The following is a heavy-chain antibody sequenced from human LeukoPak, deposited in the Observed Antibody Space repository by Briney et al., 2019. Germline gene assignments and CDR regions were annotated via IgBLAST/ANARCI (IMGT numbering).Heavy chain of an antibody. Sequence: GESLKISCKGSGYSFTSYWISWVRQMPGKGLEWMGTIDPSDSYTNYSPSFQGHVTISADKSISTAYLQWSSLKASDTAMYYCARALGTTGTTVDYWGQGTLVTVSS. CDR3: ARALGTTGTTVDY. CDR1: GYSFTSYW. J-gene: IGHJ4*02. D-gene: IGHD1-1*01. CDR2: IDPSDSYT. V-gene: IGHV5-10-1*01.